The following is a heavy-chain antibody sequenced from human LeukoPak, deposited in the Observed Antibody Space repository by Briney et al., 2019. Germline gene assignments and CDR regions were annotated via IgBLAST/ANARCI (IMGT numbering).Heavy chain of an antibody. J-gene: IGHJ4*02. CDR2: ISSSSSKI. V-gene: IGHV3-21*01. D-gene: IGHD2-2*01. CDR3: ARGVVPAAFDY. CDR1: GFTFSSYS. Sequence: KPGGSLRLSCAASGFTFSSYSMNWVRQAPGKGLEWVSSISSSSSKIYYADSVKGRFTISRDNAKNSLYLQMNSLRAEDTAVYYCARGVVPAAFDYWGQGTLVTVSS.